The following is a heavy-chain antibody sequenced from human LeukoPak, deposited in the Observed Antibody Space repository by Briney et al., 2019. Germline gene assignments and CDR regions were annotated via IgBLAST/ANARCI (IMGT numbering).Heavy chain of an antibody. CDR3: AKDMLYGSGRGLDY. CDR1: GFAFSSYG. CDR2: ISYDGSNK. Sequence: GGFLRLSCAASGFAFSSYGMHWVRQAPGKGLEWVAVISYDGSNKYYADSVKGRFTISRDNSKNTLYLQMNSLRAEDTAVYYCAKDMLYGSGRGLDYWGQGTLVTVSS. V-gene: IGHV3-30*18. D-gene: IGHD3-10*01. J-gene: IGHJ4*02.